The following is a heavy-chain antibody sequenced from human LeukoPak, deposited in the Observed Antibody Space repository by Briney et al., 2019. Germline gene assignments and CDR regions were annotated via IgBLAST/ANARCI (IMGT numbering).Heavy chain of an antibody. V-gene: IGHV1-69*13. CDR1: GYTFTIYG. CDR3: ARASGRAVAGSFDY. J-gene: IGHJ4*02. D-gene: IGHD6-19*01. CDR2: IIPIFGTA. Sequence: GASVTVSFTASGYTFTIYGISWVRQATGQGLEWMGGIIPIFGTANYAQKFPGRVTITADESTSTAYMELSSLRSEDTAVYYCARASGRAVAGSFDYWGQGTLVTVSS.